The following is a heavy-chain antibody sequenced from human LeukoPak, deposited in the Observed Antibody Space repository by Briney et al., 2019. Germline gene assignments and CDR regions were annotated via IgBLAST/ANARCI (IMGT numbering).Heavy chain of an antibody. V-gene: IGHV4-34*01. J-gene: IGHJ4*02. D-gene: IGHD6-19*01. CDR2: INHSGST. CDR3: ASLRSGWRDY. Sequence: PETLSLTCAVYGGSFSGYYWSWIRQPPGKGLEWIGEINHSGSTNYNPSLKSRVTISVDTSKNQFSLKLSSVTAADTAVYYCASLRSGWRDYWGQGTLVTVSS. CDR1: GGSFSGYY.